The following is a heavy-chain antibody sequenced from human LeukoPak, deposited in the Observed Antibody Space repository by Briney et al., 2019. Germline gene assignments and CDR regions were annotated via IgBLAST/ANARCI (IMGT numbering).Heavy chain of an antibody. Sequence: GGSLRLSCAASGFTFSSYSVIWARQAPGKGLEWVSYVSSSGTTTYYADSVKGRFTISRDNGKNLVSLQMNSLRAEDTAVYYCARGWNGFDYWGQGTLATVSS. CDR2: VSSSGTTT. J-gene: IGHJ4*02. CDR1: GFTFSSYS. V-gene: IGHV3-48*01. CDR3: ARGWNGFDY. D-gene: IGHD1-1*01.